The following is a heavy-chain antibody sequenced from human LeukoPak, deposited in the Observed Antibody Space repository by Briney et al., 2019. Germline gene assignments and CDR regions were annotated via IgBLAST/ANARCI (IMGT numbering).Heavy chain of an antibody. Sequence: PGGSLRLSCAASGFTFSNYYMTWVRQAPGKGLEWVADIKQDGSEEYYVDSVKGRFTISRDNAKSSLYLQMNSLRADDTAVYFCARRLAVAGVGDFWGQGTLVTVSS. J-gene: IGHJ4*02. CDR2: IKQDGSEE. CDR1: GFTFSNYY. CDR3: ARRLAVAGVGDF. D-gene: IGHD6-19*01. V-gene: IGHV3-7*01.